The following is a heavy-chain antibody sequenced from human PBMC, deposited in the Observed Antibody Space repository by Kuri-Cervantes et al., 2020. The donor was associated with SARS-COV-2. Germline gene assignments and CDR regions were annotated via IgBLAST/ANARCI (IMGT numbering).Heavy chain of an antibody. Sequence: ASVKVSCKASGYTFTRYGISWVRQAPGQGLEWMGWISAYNGNTNYAQKFQGRVTMTTDTSTSTAYMELRSLRSIDTAVYYCATRRNWNGYSYFDYWGQGALVTVSS. CDR2: ISAYNGNT. CDR3: ATRRNWNGYSYFDY. V-gene: IGHV1-18*04. D-gene: IGHD5-24*01. CDR1: GYTFTRYG. J-gene: IGHJ4*02.